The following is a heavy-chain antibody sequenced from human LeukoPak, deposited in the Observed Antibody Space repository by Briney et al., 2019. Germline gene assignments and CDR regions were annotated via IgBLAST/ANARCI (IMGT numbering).Heavy chain of an antibody. Sequence: PGGSLRLSCAASGFTFSDYSMNWVRQAPGKGLEWPSCIGSSTSSHIYYADSVRGRFTISRDNAKNSLYLQMNGLRPEDTAVYYCARDRSSSRDLDNWGQGTLVTVSS. D-gene: IGHD6-13*01. V-gene: IGHV3-21*01. CDR1: GFTFSDYS. CDR2: IGSSTSSHI. J-gene: IGHJ4*02. CDR3: ARDRSSSRDLDN.